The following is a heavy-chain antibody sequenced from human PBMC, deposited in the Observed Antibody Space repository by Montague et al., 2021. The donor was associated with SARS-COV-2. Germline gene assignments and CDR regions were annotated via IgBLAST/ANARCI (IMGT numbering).Heavy chain of an antibody. CDR1: GASFSSTSIY. J-gene: IGHJ5*01. V-gene: IGHV4-39*01. CDR2: FYYNGIT. Sequence: SETLSLTCSVSGASFSSTSIYWGWIRQPPGKGLEWVANFYYNGITYYNPSLKSRVTLSVDPSTNQFFLKLTSVTAADTAVYYCARPRPGSANYCFDSWGQGTLVTVSS. CDR3: ARPRPGSANYCFDS. D-gene: IGHD4/OR15-4a*01.